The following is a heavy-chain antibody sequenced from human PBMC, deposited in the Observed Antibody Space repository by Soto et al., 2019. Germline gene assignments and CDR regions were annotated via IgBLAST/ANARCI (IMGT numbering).Heavy chain of an antibody. CDR3: AKGRGGSGSLTPRVDF. CDR1: GFTFNNYA. Sequence: EVQLLESGGGLVQPGGSLRLSCAASGFTFNNYAMTWVRQAPGKGLEWVSGISGGGDTTSYADSVKGRFTVSRDGSKNALYLQMSSLRAEDTALYYCAKGRGGSGSLTPRVDFWCQGTLFTVSS. D-gene: IGHD3-10*01. J-gene: IGHJ4*02. V-gene: IGHV3-23*01. CDR2: ISGGGDTT.